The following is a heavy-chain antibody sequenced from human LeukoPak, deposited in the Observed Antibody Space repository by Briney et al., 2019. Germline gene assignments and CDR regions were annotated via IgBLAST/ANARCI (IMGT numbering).Heavy chain of an antibody. CDR2: ITPNGAGT. Sequence: GGSLRLSCVASGFTFGGYAMSWVRQAPGKGLEWVSAITPNGAGTYYPDSVRGRFTISRDNSKDTLYLQMTSLRAEDTAVYYCAKRASGGGFYDYWGQGTLATVSS. J-gene: IGHJ4*02. D-gene: IGHD3-10*01. CDR3: AKRASGGGFYDY. CDR1: GFTFGGYA. V-gene: IGHV3-23*01.